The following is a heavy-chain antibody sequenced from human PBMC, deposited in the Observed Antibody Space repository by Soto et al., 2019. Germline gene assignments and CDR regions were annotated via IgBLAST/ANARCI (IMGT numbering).Heavy chain of an antibody. J-gene: IGHJ4*02. D-gene: IGHD3-3*01. V-gene: IGHV1-18*01. CDR2: ISAYNGNT. CDR1: GYTFTSYG. Sequence: ASVKVSCKASGYTFTSYGISWVRQAPGQGLECMGWISAYNGNTNYAQKLQGRVTMTTDTSTSTAYMELRSLRSDDTAVYYCARDNPLLRFLEWTFDYWGQGTLVTVSS. CDR3: ARDNPLLRFLEWTFDY.